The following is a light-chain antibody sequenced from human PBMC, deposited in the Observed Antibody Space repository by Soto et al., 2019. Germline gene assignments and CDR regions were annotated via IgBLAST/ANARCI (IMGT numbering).Light chain of an antibody. Sequence: EIVMTQSPATLSVSPGERATLSCRASQSVSSNLAWYQQKPGQAPRLPISGASTRATGIPARFSGSGSGTEFTLTISSLQSEDFAVYYCQEYNNWPPPWTFGQGTKVDIK. V-gene: IGKV3-15*01. CDR3: QEYNNWPPPWT. J-gene: IGKJ1*01. CDR2: GAS. CDR1: QSVSSN.